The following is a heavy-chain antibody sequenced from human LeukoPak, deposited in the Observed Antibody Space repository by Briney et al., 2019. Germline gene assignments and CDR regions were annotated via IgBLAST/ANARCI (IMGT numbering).Heavy chain of an antibody. CDR1: GFTFSSYG. J-gene: IGHJ4*02. V-gene: IGHV3-30*02. Sequence: GGSLRLSCAASGFTFSSYGMHWVRQAPGKGLEWVAFIRYDGSNKYYADSVKGRFTISRDNSKNTLYLQMNSLRAEDTAVYYCARERDYVWGSYRQFFDYWGQGTLVTVSS. D-gene: IGHD3-16*02. CDR3: ARERDYVWGSYRQFFDY. CDR2: IRYDGSNK.